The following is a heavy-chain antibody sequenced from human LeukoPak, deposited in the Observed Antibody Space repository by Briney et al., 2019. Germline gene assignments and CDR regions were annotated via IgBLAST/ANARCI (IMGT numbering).Heavy chain of an antibody. V-gene: IGHV4-34*01. CDR3: ACSGSYLTVFDY. CDR1: GGSFSGYY. J-gene: IGHJ4*02. CDR2: INHSGST. D-gene: IGHD3-10*02. Sequence: SETLSLTCAVYGGSFSGYYWSWIRQPPGKGLEWIGEINHSGSTNYNPSLKSRVTISVDTSKNQFSLKLSSVTAADTAVYYCACSGSYLTVFDYWGQGTLVTVSS.